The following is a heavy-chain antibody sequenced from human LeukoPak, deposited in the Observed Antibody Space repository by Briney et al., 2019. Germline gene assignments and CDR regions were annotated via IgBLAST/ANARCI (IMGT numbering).Heavy chain of an antibody. J-gene: IGHJ4*02. Sequence: ASGRVSCKASGGTFSSYAISWVRQAPGQGLEWMGGIIPIFGTANYAQKFQGRVTITADESTSTAYMELSSLRSEDTAVYYCAKGGGPTTILFGYWGQGTLVTVSS. CDR1: GGTFSSYA. V-gene: IGHV1-69*01. CDR3: AKGGGPTTILFGY. D-gene: IGHD2-21*01. CDR2: IIPIFGTA.